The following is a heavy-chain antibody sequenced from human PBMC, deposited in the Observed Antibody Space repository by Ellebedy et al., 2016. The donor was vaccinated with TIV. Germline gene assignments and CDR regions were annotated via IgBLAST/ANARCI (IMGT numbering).Heavy chain of an antibody. CDR3: ASQDTYYYDSSGYSPGMDV. J-gene: IGHJ6*02. V-gene: IGHV4-59*01. CDR1: SGSISSYY. Sequence: MPSETLSLTCTVSSGSISSYYWSWTRQPPGKGQEWIGYIYYRGSTNYNPSLKGRVTISVDTSKNQFSLKLSSVTAADTAVYYCASQDTYYYDSSGYSPGMDVWGQGTTVTVSS. CDR2: IYYRGST. D-gene: IGHD3-22*01.